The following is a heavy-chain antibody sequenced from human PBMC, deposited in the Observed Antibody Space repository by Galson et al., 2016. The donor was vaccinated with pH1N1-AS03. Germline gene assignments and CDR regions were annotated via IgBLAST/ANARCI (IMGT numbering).Heavy chain of an antibody. CDR3: ASSGF. CDR2: ITGSGAGT. Sequence: SLRLSCAASGFRFGTYAMSWVRQAPGKGLEWVSAITGSGAGTYYADSLKGRFTISRDNSKNTLYLHMKSLRDEDTAVYYCASSGFWGRGTLVAVSS. J-gene: IGHJ4*02. V-gene: IGHV3-23*01. D-gene: IGHD3-10*01. CDR1: GFRFGTYA.